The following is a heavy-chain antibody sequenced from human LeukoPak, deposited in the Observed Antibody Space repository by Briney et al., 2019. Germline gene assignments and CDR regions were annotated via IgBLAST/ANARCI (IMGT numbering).Heavy chain of an antibody. J-gene: IGHJ4*02. Sequence: GGSLRLSCAASGFTFSSYWMSWVRQAPGKGLEWVSSISSSSSYIYYADSVKGRFTISRDNAKNSLYLQMNSLRAEDTAVYYCARDADTSSRYSRFDYWGQGTPVAVSS. V-gene: IGHV3-21*01. CDR3: ARDADTSSRYSRFDY. CDR1: GFTFSSYW. D-gene: IGHD3-22*01. CDR2: ISSSSSYI.